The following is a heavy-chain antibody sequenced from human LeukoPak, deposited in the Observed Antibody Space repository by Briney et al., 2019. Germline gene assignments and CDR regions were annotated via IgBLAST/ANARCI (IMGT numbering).Heavy chain of an antibody. D-gene: IGHD3-22*01. V-gene: IGHV4-34*01. Sequence: SETLSLTCAAYGGSFSGYYWSWIRQPPRKGLEWIGEINHSGSTNYNPSLKSRVTISVDTSKNQFSLKLSSVTAADTAVYYCARGRYYYDSSGIGFDYWGQGTLVTVSS. CDR3: ARGRYYYDSSGIGFDY. CDR2: INHSGST. J-gene: IGHJ4*02. CDR1: GGSFSGYY.